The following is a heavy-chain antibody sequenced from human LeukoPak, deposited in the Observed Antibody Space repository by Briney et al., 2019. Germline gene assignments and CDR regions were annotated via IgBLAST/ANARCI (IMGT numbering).Heavy chain of an antibody. CDR2: INHSVST. Sequence: SETLSLTCAVYGGSFSGYYWSWIRQPPGKGLEWIGEINHSVSTNYNPSLKSRVTISVDTSKNQFSLKLSSVTAADTAVYYCARRTRVRDIVLSRPNAFDIWGQGTMVTVSS. V-gene: IGHV4-34*01. D-gene: IGHD2-8*01. CDR1: GGSFSGYY. CDR3: ARRTRVRDIVLSRPNAFDI. J-gene: IGHJ3*02.